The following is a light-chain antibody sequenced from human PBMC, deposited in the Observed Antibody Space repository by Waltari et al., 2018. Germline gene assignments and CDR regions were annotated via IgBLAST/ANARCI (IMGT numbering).Light chain of an antibody. Sequence: IQLTQSPSYLSASVGDRVTITCRASQGISSYLAWYQQKPGKAPKLLIYAASTLQSGVPSRFSGSGSGTDFTLTISSLQPEDFATYYCQQLNSYPHTFGPGTKVDIK. J-gene: IGKJ3*01. CDR3: QQLNSYPHT. V-gene: IGKV1-9*01. CDR1: QGISSY. CDR2: AAS.